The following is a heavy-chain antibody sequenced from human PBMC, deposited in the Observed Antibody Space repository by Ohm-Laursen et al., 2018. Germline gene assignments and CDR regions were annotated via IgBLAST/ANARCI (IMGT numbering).Heavy chain of an antibody. CDR3: AIHNSGTLN. V-gene: IGHV1-8*01. CDR1: GYTFTSYD. D-gene: IGHD3-10*01. J-gene: IGHJ4*02. Sequence: ASVKVSCKASGYTFTSYDINWVRQATGQGLEWMGWMNPNSGNTGYEQKFQGRVTMTRNTSISTAYMELSSLRSEDTAVYFCAIHNSGTLNWGQGTLVTVSS. CDR2: MNPNSGNT.